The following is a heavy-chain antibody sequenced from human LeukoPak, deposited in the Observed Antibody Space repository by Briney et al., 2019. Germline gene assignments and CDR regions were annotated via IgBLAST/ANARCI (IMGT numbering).Heavy chain of an antibody. V-gene: IGHV3-33*01. J-gene: IGHJ4*02. Sequence: GGSPRLSCAASGFTFSNSGMHWVRQAPGKGLEWVALIWSDGSKKYYADSVEGRFTISRDNSKNTLYLQMNSLRAEDTAVYYCGRGVYSPRDYWGQGTLVTVSS. CDR2: IWSDGSKK. CDR3: GRGVYSPRDY. CDR1: GFTFSNSG. D-gene: IGHD5-18*01.